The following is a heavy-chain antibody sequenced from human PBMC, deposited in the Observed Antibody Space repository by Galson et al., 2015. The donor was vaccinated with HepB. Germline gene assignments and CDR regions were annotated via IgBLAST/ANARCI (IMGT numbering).Heavy chain of an antibody. D-gene: IGHD5-12*01. Sequence: ETLSLTCTVSGGSLSSGNDYWSWIRQPAGKGLAWIGHIQTSGSTNYNPSLKSRVTMSVDTSKNQFSLKLSSGTAADTAVYYCARGSLTSVDLHSWGQGTLVTVSS. J-gene: IGHJ4*02. CDR2: IQTSGST. CDR3: ARGSLTSVDLHS. V-gene: IGHV4-61*10. CDR1: GGSLSSGNDY.